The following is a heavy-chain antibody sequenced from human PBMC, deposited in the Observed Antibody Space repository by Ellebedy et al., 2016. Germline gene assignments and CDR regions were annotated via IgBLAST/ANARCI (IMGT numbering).Heavy chain of an antibody. V-gene: IGHV5-51*01. Sequence: GESLKISCKGSGYIFSIYWIGWVRQMPGKGLEWMGIIYPDDSDTRYSPSFQGQVTISADKSISTAYLQWSSLKDSDTAMAYCARQGSGWYGGDYWGQGTLVTVSS. CDR2: IYPDDSDT. CDR1: GYIFSIYW. CDR3: ARQGSGWYGGDY. D-gene: IGHD6-19*01. J-gene: IGHJ4*02.